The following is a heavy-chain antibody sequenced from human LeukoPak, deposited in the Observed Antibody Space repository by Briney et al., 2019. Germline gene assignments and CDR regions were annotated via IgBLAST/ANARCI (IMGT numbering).Heavy chain of an antibody. CDR1: GYTFTGYY. CDR3: ARDRVNDYGDYVGWFDP. D-gene: IGHD4-17*01. V-gene: IGHV1-2*06. CDR2: INPNSGGT. J-gene: IGHJ5*02. Sequence: ASVKVSCKASGYTFTGYYMHWVRQAPGQGLEWMGRINPNSGGTNYAQKFQGRVTMTRDTSISTAYMELSRLRSDDTAVYYCARDRVNDYGDYVGWFDPWGQGTLVTVSS.